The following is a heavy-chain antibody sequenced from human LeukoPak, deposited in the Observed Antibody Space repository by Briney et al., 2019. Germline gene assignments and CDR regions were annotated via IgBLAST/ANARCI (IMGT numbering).Heavy chain of an antibody. CDR3: TRRGAGSWENFDY. J-gene: IGHJ4*02. Sequence: GGSLRLSCAASGFTFSSYWMSWVRQAPGKGLEWVANIKQDGSEKYYVDSVKGRFTISRDNAKNSLYLQIHSLKIEDTAVYYCTRRGAGSWENFDYWGQGTLVTVSS. D-gene: IGHD6-13*01. CDR2: IKQDGSEK. V-gene: IGHV3-7*03. CDR1: GFTFSSYW.